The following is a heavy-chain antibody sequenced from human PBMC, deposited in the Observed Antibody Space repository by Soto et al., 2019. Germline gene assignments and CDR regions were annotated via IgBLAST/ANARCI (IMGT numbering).Heavy chain of an antibody. V-gene: IGHV4-38-2*02. D-gene: IGHD6-19*01. CDR2: T. J-gene: IGHJ5*02. Sequence: KTSETLSLTCTVSGYSISSGSYWGWIRQPPGKGPEWIASTDYHPSLKSRVSISIDTSKNQFSLKMISVTAADTAVYYCARHGSDSGWFFFDPWGQGALVTVSS. CDR1: GYSISSGSY. CDR3: ARHGSDSGWFFFDP.